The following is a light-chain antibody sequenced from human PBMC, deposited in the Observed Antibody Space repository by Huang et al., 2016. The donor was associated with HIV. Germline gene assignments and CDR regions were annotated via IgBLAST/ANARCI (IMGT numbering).Light chain of an antibody. Sequence: IVLTQSPGTLSLSPGERATLSCRASQSVSSNYLAWYQQKPGQAPRLLIYNTSNRATGVPDRFSGSVSGTDFTLTIARLEPEDFAIYYCQQYGDSPITFGQGTRLE. V-gene: IGKV3-20*01. CDR2: NTS. CDR1: QSVSSNY. CDR3: QQYGDSPIT. J-gene: IGKJ5*01.